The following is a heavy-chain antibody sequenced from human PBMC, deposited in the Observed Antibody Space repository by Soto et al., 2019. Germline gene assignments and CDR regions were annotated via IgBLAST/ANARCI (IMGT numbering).Heavy chain of an antibody. CDR1: GGSFSGYY. CDR3: ARESYYYGMDV. V-gene: IGHV4-34*01. J-gene: IGHJ6*02. Sequence: TLSLTCAVYGGSFSGYYWSWIRQPPGKGLEWSGEINHSRSTNYTPSLKSRVTISVDTSKNQFSLKLSSVTAADTAVYYCARESYYYGMDVWGQGTTVTVSS. CDR2: INHSRST.